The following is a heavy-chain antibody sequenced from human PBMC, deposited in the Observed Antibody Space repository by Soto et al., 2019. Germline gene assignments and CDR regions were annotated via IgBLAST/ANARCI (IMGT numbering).Heavy chain of an antibody. Sequence: GGSLRLSCSASGFTFSSYSMNWVRQAPGKGLEWVSYISSSSSTIYYADSVKGRFTISRDNAKNSLYLQMNSLRAEDTAVYYCARDGPSGPNDYWGQGTLVTVS. CDR2: ISSSSSTI. V-gene: IGHV3-48*01. J-gene: IGHJ4*02. CDR1: GFTFSSYS. CDR3: ARDGPSGPNDY.